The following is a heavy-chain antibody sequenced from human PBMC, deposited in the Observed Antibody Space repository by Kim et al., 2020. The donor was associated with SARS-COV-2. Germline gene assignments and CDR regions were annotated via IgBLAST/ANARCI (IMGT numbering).Heavy chain of an antibody. CDR1: GYTFSSQG. J-gene: IGHJ1*01. Sequence: ASVKVSCEPSGYTFSSQGITWVRQAPGQGLEWMGWISATSGHTNYAEKFQGRVTMTTDISTSTAYMELRSLRSDDTAVYYCARVNYNAGSSFYPGYFQHWGQGTLVTVSS. CDR3: ARVNYNAGSSFYPGYFQH. V-gene: IGHV1-18*01. D-gene: IGHD3-3*01. CDR2: ISATSGHT.